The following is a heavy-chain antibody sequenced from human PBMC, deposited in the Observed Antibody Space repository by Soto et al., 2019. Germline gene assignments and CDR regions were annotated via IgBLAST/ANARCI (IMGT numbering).Heavy chain of an antibody. CDR1: GFIFSNYW. J-gene: IGHJ5*02. D-gene: IGHD5-12*01. V-gene: IGHV3-7*04. CDR2: IKQDGSEK. CDR3: ARGGKIREWLTDH. Sequence: GGSLRLSCVASGFIFSNYWMHWVRQTPDKGLEWVANIKQDGSEKYYVDSVNGRFTISRDNAKNSLFLQMNNLRAEDTAVYYCARGGKIREWLTDHWGQGTLVTVFS.